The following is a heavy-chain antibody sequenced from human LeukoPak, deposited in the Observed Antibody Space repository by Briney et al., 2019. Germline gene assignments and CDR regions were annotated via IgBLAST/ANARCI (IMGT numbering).Heavy chain of an antibody. CDR3: ARDKAHSYGRYFDP. Sequence: SETLSLTCSVSGGSISTYYWNWIPQTPGKGLEWIGHISYGNTDYNPSLKGRVTISVDTSKNQFSLKLTSVTAADTAVYHCARDKAHSYGRYFDPWGQGALVTVSS. J-gene: IGHJ5*02. CDR1: GGSISTYY. D-gene: IGHD5-18*01. V-gene: IGHV4-59*01. CDR2: ISYGNT.